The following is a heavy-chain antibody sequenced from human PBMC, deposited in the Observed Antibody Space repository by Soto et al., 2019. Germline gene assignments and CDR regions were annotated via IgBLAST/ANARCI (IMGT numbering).Heavy chain of an antibody. J-gene: IGHJ3*02. CDR3: ERSGYSYGSAYDAFDI. CDR1: GYTFTSYY. V-gene: IGHV1-46*01. CDR2: INPSGGST. Sequence: ASVKVSCKASGYTFTSYYMHWVRQAPGQGLEWMGIINPSGGSTSYAQKFQGRVTMTRDTSTSTVYMELSSLRSEDTAVYYCERSGYSYGSAYDAFDIWGQGTMVTVSS. D-gene: IGHD5-18*01.